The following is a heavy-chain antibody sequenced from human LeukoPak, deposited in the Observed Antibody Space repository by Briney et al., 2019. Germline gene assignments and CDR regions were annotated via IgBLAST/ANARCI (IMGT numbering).Heavy chain of an antibody. CDR2: IRGSGGGT. CDR3: VKDNYADYASGGVDWYFDL. Sequence: PGGSLRLSCAASGFTFSNLAMGSVRQAPGKGLAWVSGIRGSGGGTYYVDSVRGRFTISRDNSKNTLFLDMNNMRAHDTAVYFCVKDNYADYASGGVDWYFDLWGRGTLVTVSS. D-gene: IGHD4-17*01. CDR1: GFTFSNLA. V-gene: IGHV3-23*01. J-gene: IGHJ2*01.